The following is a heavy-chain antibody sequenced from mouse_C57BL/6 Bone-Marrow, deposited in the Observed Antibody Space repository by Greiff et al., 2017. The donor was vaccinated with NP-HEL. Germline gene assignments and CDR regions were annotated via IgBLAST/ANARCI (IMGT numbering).Heavy chain of an antibody. CDR3: ADYGSSYAMDY. CDR1: GYTFTSYT. V-gene: IGHV1-4*01. CDR2: INPSSGYT. J-gene: IGHJ4*01. Sequence: VKLVESGAELARPGASVKMSCKASGYTFTSYTMHWVKQRPGQGLEWIGYINPSSGYTKYNQKFKDKATLTADKSSSTAYMQLSSLTSEDSAVYYCADYGSSYAMDYWGQGTSVTVSS. D-gene: IGHD1-1*01.